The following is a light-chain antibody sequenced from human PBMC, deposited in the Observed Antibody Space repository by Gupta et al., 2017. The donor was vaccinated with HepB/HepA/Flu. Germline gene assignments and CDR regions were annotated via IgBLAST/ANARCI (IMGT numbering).Light chain of an antibody. CDR2: LNSDGSH. Sequence: QLVLTQSPSASASLGASVKLTCTLSSGHSSYAIAWHQQQPEKGPRDLMKLNSDGSHSKGDGIPDRFSGSSSGAERYLTISSLQAEDEADYYCQTWGTGSWVFGGGIKLTVL. V-gene: IGLV4-69*01. CDR1: SGHSSYA. CDR3: QTWGTGSWV. J-gene: IGLJ3*02.